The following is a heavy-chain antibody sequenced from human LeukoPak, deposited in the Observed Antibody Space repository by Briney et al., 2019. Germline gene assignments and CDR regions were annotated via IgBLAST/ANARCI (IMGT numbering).Heavy chain of an antibody. Sequence: ASVKVSCKASGGTFSSYAISWVRQAPGQGLEWMGGIIPIFGTANYAQKFQGRVTITRDTSASTAYMELSSLRSEDMAVYYCARGNVWGSYRYFDYWGQGTLVTVSS. CDR1: GGTFSSYA. CDR2: IIPIFGTA. J-gene: IGHJ4*02. D-gene: IGHD3-16*02. V-gene: IGHV1-69*05. CDR3: ARGNVWGSYRYFDY.